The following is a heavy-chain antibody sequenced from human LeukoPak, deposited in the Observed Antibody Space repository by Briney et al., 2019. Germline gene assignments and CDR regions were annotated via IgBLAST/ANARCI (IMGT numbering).Heavy chain of an antibody. Sequence: GGSLRLSCAASGFTFSSYSMNWVRQAPGKGLEWVSYISSSSSTIYYADSVKGRFTISRDNAKNSLYLQMNSLRAEDTAVYYCASELEYSSSSGYFDYWGQGTLVTVSS. V-gene: IGHV3-48*01. D-gene: IGHD6-6*01. CDR1: GFTFSSYS. J-gene: IGHJ4*02. CDR2: ISSSSSTI. CDR3: ASELEYSSSSGYFDY.